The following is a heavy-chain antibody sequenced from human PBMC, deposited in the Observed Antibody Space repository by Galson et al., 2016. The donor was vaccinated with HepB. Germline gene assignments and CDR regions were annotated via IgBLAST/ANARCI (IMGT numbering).Heavy chain of an antibody. V-gene: IGHV4-59*01. CDR3: ARWGTYSEKHAFDI. CDR1: DDSISNYY. Sequence: SETLSLTCTVSDDSISNYYWNWIRQPPGKGLEWIGYIHYSGSSKCNPPPKSRVTMSVDTSKNQFSLRLSSVTAADTAVSYCARWGTYSEKHAFDIWGQGTMVTVSS. J-gene: IGHJ3*02. CDR2: IHYSGSS. D-gene: IGHD3-16*01.